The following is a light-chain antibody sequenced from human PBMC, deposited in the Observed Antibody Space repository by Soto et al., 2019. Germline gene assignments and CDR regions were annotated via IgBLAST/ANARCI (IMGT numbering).Light chain of an antibody. CDR2: GAS. Sequence: EIVLTQSPGSLSVSSVEIATLSFRAIQSVSSSYLAWYQQKPGQAPRLLIYGASSRATGIPDRFSGSGSGTDFTLTISRLEPEDFAVYYCQQYGSSPRAFGQGTKVDIK. J-gene: IGKJ1*01. CDR1: QSVSSSY. V-gene: IGKV3-20*01. CDR3: QQYGSSPRA.